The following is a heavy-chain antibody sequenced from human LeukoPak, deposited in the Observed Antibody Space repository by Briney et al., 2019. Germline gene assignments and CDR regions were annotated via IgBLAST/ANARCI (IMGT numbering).Heavy chain of an antibody. D-gene: IGHD6-19*01. V-gene: IGHV1-24*01. CDR2: FDPEDGET. J-gene: IGHJ4*02. Sequence: ASVKVSCKVSGYTLTELSMHWVRQAPGKGLXXXXGFDPEDGETIYAQKFQGRVTMTEDTSTDTAYMELSSLRSEDTAVYYCATDLWSSGWYSDYWGQGTLVTVSS. CDR3: ATDLWSSGWYSDY. CDR1: GYTLTELS.